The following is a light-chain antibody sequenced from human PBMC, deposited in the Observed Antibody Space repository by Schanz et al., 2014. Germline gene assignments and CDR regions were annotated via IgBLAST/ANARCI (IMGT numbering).Light chain of an antibody. Sequence: DIQMTQSPSSLSASVGDRVTITCRASQGLKNYLAWYQQKPGKVPKLLIYAASTLQSGVPSRFSGSGSGTDFTLTISSLQPEDFATYYCQQSYSNPFTFGPGTKVDIK. CDR3: QQSYSNPFT. CDR1: QGLKNY. CDR2: AAS. V-gene: IGKV1-27*01. J-gene: IGKJ3*01.